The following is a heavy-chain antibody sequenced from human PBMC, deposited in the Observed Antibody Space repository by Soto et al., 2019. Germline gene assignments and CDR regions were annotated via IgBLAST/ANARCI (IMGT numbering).Heavy chain of an antibody. CDR2: VSHSGST. CDR3: ARGPYDILSGSRGYFDY. J-gene: IGHJ4*01. CDR1: GGSFSGYY. V-gene: IGHV4-34*01. Sequence: QVQLQQWGAGLLKPSETLSLTCAVYGGSFSGYYWSWIRQPPGKGLEWIGEVSHSGSTKYNPSLASRVTIPVYPPKNQFALRLRAMTVADTAVYYCARGPYDILSGSRGYFDYWGHGILVTVSS. D-gene: IGHD3-9*01.